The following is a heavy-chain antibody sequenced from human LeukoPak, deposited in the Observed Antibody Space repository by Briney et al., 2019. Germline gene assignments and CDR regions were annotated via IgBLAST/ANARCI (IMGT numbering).Heavy chain of an antibody. J-gene: IGHJ6*02. V-gene: IGHV6-1*01. D-gene: IGHD3-10*01. CDR3: ARVGSESAYGMDV. CDR1: GDSVSSNSAA. CDR2: TYYRSKWYN. Sequence: SQTLSLTCAISGDSVSSNSAAWNWIRQSPSRGLEWLGRTYYRSKWYNDYAVSVKSRVTINSDTSKNQFSLQLNPVTPEDTAAYYCARVGSESAYGMDVWGQGTTVTVSS.